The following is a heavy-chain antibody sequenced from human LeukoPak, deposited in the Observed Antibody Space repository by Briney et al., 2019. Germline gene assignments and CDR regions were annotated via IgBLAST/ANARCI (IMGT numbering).Heavy chain of an antibody. J-gene: IGHJ6*03. Sequence: ATVKVSCKASGYTFTSYDINWVRQATGQGLEWMGWMNPNSGNTGYAQKFQGRVTMTRNTSISTAYMELSSLRSEDTAVYYCARVGYDSTGYYYYYYYYMDVWGKGTRVTVSS. D-gene: IGHD3-22*01. CDR3: ARVGYDSTGYYYYYYYYMDV. CDR1: GYTFTSYD. V-gene: IGHV1-8*01. CDR2: MNPNSGNT.